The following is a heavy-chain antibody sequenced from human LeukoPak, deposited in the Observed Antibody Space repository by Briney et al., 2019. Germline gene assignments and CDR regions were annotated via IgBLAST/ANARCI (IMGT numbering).Heavy chain of an antibody. J-gene: IGHJ6*03. D-gene: IGHD6-19*01. CDR3: ASPVAGTSGLVYYYYYMDV. CDR2: ISSSGSTI. Sequence: PGGSLRLSCAASGFTFSDYYMSWIRQAPGKGLEWVSYISSSGSTIYYADSVKGRFTISRDNAKNSLYLQMNSLRAEDTAVYYCASPVAGTSGLVYYYYYMDVWGKGTTVTVSS. CDR1: GFTFSDYY. V-gene: IGHV3-11*04.